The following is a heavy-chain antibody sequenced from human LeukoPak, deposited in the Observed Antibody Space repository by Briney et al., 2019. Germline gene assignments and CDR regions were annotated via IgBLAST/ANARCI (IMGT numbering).Heavy chain of an antibody. V-gene: IGHV3-53*01. CDR3: ARGRRAYYYYGMDV. CDR1: GFTVSSNY. Sequence: GGSLRLSCAASGFTVSSNYMSWVRQAPGKGLEWVSVIYSGDSTYYADSVKGRFTISRDNSKNTLYLQMNSLRAEDTAVYYCARGRRAYYYYGMDVWGQGTTVTVSS. J-gene: IGHJ6*02. CDR2: IYSGDST.